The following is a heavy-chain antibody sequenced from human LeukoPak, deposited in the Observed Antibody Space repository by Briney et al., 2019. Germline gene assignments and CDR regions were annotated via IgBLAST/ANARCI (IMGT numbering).Heavy chain of an antibody. V-gene: IGHV3-64*01. CDR2: ISSNGGST. J-gene: IGHJ6*02. Sequence: PGGSLRLSCAASGFTFSSYAMHWVRQAPGKGLEYVSAISSNGGSTYYANSVKGRFTISRDNSKNTLYLQMNSLRAEDTAVYYCARESSGYYPTYYYYGMDVWGQGTTVTVSS. CDR3: ARESSGYYPTYYYYGMDV. CDR1: GFTFSSYA. D-gene: IGHD3-22*01.